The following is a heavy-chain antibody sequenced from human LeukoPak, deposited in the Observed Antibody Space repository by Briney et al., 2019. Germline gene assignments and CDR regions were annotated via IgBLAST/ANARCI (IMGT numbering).Heavy chain of an antibody. CDR3: ATSKDTVGGPY. Sequence: PGGSLRLSCAASGFTFTSYWMTWVRQTPGKGLEWLANIWQDGGATYYGGSVKGRFTISRDNAKNSLFLQMNSLRAEDTAVYYCATSKDTVGGPYWGQGALVTVSS. CDR2: IWQDGGAT. J-gene: IGHJ4*02. CDR1: GFTFTSYW. D-gene: IGHD5-18*01. V-gene: IGHV3-7*01.